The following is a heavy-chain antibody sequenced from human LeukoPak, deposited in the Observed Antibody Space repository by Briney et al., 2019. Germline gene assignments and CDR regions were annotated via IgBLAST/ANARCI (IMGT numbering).Heavy chain of an antibody. V-gene: IGHV1-2*02. Sequence: ASVKVSCKASGYTFTGYYMHWVRQAPGQGLEWMGWINPNSGGTNYAQKFQGRVTITADESTSTAYMELSSLRSEDTAVYYCARDLIGYCSSTSCYEDYWGQGTLVTVSS. CDR2: INPNSGGT. CDR3: ARDLIGYCSSTSCYEDY. J-gene: IGHJ4*02. CDR1: GYTFTGYY. D-gene: IGHD2-2*01.